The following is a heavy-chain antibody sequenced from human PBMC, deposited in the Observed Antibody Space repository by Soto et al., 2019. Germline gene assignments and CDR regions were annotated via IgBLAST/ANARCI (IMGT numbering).Heavy chain of an antibody. V-gene: IGHV1-18*04. D-gene: IGHD6-19*01. CDR1: GYTFTSHG. CDR3: ARMDSSVVAGPARDY. CDR2: ISAYNGNT. J-gene: IGHJ4*02. Sequence: ASVKVSCKTSGYTFTSHGISWVRQAPGQGLEWMGWISAYNGNTNYAQKFQGRVTITRDTSASTAYMELSSLRSEDTAVYYCARMDSSVVAGPARDYWGQGTLVTVSS.